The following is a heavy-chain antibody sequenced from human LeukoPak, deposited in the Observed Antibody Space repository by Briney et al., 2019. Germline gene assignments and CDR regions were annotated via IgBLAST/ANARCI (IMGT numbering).Heavy chain of an antibody. D-gene: IGHD6-19*01. CDR2: INPYNGNT. CDR3: ARDESVALLDY. V-gene: IGHV1-18*01. CDR1: GYTFTSYD. J-gene: IGHJ4*02. Sequence: ASVKVSCKASGYTFTSYDIHWVRQAPGQGLEWMGWINPYNGNTNYAQKLQGRVTVSTDTSTSTAYMELRSLRSDDTAVYYCARDESVALLDYWGQGTLVTVSS.